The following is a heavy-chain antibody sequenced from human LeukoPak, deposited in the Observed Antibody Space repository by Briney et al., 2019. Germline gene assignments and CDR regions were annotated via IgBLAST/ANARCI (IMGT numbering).Heavy chain of an antibody. CDR1: GFTFDEYG. V-gene: IGHV3-20*04. D-gene: IGHD3-10*01. Sequence: GGSLRLSCAASGFTFDEYGMTWVRQAPGKGLEWVSGITRNGATAGYADSVKGRFTISRDNAKNSLYLQMNSLRVEDTALYFCARGGSFNNYWGQGTLVTVSA. J-gene: IGHJ4*02. CDR3: ARGGSFNNY. CDR2: ITRNGATA.